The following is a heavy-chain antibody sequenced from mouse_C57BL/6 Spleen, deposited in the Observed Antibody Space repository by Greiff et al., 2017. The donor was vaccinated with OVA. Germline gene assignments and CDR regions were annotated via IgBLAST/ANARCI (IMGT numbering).Heavy chain of an antibody. D-gene: IGHD2-3*01. V-gene: IGHV7-1*01. CDR2: SRNKANDYTT. CDR1: GFTFSDFY. J-gene: IGHJ1*03. Sequence: EVKLVESGGGLVQSGRSLRLSCATSGFTFSDFYMEWVRQAPGKGLEWIAASRNKANDYTTEYSASVKGRFIVSRDTSKSILYLLMNALRAEDTAIYYCARVFWDGHCYFDVWGTGTTVTVSS. CDR3: ARVFWDGHCYFDV.